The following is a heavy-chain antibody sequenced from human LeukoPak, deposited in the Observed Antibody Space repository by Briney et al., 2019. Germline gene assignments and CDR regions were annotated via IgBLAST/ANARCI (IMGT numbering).Heavy chain of an antibody. Sequence: ASVKVSCKASGYTFTSYAMNWVRQAPGQGLEWMGWINPNSGGTNYAQKFQGRVTMTRDTSISTAYMELSRLRSDDTAVCYCARVNDYGGNSGWFDPWGQGTLVTVSS. CDR2: INPNSGGT. V-gene: IGHV1-2*02. D-gene: IGHD4-23*01. CDR1: GYTFTSYA. CDR3: ARVNDYGGNSGWFDP. J-gene: IGHJ5*02.